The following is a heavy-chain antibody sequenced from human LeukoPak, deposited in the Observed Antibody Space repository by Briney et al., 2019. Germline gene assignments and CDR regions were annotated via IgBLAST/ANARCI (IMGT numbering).Heavy chain of an antibody. CDR3: ARAVLLGEGPVLDP. D-gene: IGHD3-10*01. V-gene: IGHV4-59*08. CDR2: IYYSGST. J-gene: IGHJ5*02. Sequence: SETLSLTCAVYGGSFSSYYWSWIRQPPGKGLEWIGYIYYSGSTNYNPSLKSRVTISVDTSKNQFSLKLSSVTAADTAVYYCARAVLLGEGPVLDPWGQGTLVTVSS. CDR1: GGSFSSYY.